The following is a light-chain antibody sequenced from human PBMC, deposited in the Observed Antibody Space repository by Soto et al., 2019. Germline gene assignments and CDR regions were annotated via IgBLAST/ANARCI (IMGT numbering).Light chain of an antibody. V-gene: IGKV1-12*01. CDR2: DAS. J-gene: IGKJ4*01. CDR1: QDISRW. Sequence: IQITQSPSTLFASAGDRGTITCRASQDISRWLAWYQQRPGKPPVLLIYDASTLPGGVPSRFRGSGSWTECTLTISRLQPEDFATDYCQQANSFPLTFGGGTKVDIK. CDR3: QQANSFPLT.